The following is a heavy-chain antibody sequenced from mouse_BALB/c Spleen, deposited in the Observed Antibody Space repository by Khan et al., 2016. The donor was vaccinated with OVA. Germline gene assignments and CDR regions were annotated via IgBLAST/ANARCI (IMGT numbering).Heavy chain of an antibody. CDR2: IDPDNDET. CDR1: GFNIKDYY. J-gene: IGHJ3*01. CDR3: ARSGKGAWIPD. D-gene: IGHD3-1*01. Sequence: VQLQQSGAELVRPGASVKLSCKASGFNIKDYYMHWVKQRPEQGLEWIGWIDPDNDETIYNPKFQGKASITADTSSNTAYLQLSSLTSETTAVYYCARSGKGAWIPDWGQGTLVTVSA. V-gene: IGHV14-1*02.